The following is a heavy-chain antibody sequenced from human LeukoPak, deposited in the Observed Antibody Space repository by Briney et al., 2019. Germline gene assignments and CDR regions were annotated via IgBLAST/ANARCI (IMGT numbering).Heavy chain of an antibody. Sequence: GGSLRLSCAASGFTFSDHYMDWVRQAPGKGLEWVGRTRNKANSYTTEYAASVKGRFTISRDDSKNSLYLQMNSLKTEDTAVYYCARVSILIVPYYAFDIWGQGTMVTVSS. CDR2: TRNKANSYTT. D-gene: IGHD2/OR15-2a*01. CDR1: GFTFSDHY. CDR3: ARVSILIVPYYAFDI. J-gene: IGHJ3*02. V-gene: IGHV3-72*01.